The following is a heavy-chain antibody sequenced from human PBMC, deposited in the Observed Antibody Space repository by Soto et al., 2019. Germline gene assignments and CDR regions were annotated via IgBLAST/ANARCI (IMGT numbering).Heavy chain of an antibody. V-gene: IGHV1-69*01. D-gene: IGHD3-3*01. CDR3: ARRLRFLEWLFNWFDP. Sequence: QVQLVQSGAEVKKPGSSVKVSCKASGGTFSSYAISWVRQAPGQGLEWMGGIIPIFGTANYAQKFQGRGTITADESTSTAYMELSSLRSEDTAVYYCARRLRFLEWLFNWFDPWGQGTLVTVSS. CDR2: IIPIFGTA. CDR1: GGTFSSYA. J-gene: IGHJ5*02.